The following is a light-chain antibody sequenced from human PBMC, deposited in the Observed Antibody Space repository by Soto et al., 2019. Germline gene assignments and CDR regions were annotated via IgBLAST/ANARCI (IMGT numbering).Light chain of an antibody. J-gene: IGKJ1*01. CDR1: QAVSSN. CDR3: LQHYSYPWS. CDR2: GAS. Sequence: EIVMTQSPATLSVSPGERATLSCRASQAVSSNLAWYQQKPGQAPRLLIYGASNRATGIPDRFSGSGSGTDFTLTISRLEPEDFATYSCLQHYSYPWSFGQGTKVDNK. V-gene: IGKV3D-15*01.